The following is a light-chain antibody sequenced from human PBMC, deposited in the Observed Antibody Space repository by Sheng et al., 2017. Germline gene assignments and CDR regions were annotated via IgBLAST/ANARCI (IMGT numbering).Light chain of an antibody. Sequence: QSILTQPPSMSGAPRQRVIISCSGSNSNIGKNTVNWHQQLPGKAPRLLIYFNDLLASGVSDRFSGSKSGTSASLAINGLQSEDEADYFCAAWDDSLQGPVFGGGTKLTVL. J-gene: IGLJ2*01. CDR2: FND. V-gene: IGLV1-36*01. CDR1: NSNIGKNT. CDR3: AAWDDSLQGPV.